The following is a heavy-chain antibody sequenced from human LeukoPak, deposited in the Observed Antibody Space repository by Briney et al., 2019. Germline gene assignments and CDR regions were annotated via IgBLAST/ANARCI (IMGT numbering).Heavy chain of an antibody. CDR2: IYSGGST. V-gene: IGHV3-66*04. CDR3: AKLPTMIVVARNYFDY. D-gene: IGHD3-22*01. CDR1: EFSVGSNY. Sequence: GGSLRLSCAASEFSVGSNYMTWVRQAPGKGLEWGSLIYSGGSTYYADSVKGRFTISRDNSKNTLYLQMNSLRAEDTAVYYCAKLPTMIVVARNYFDYWGQGTLVTVSS. J-gene: IGHJ4*02.